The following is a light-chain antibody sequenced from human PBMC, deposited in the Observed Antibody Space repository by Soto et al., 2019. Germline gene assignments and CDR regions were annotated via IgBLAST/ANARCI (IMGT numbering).Light chain of an antibody. CDR2: GAS. CDR1: QSVSSS. Sequence: EIVMTQSPATLSVSPGDRATLSCRASQSVSSSLAWYQQRPGQAPRLLIYGASSRATGIPSRFSGGGSGTEFTLTISSLQSEDFSFYDCQQYNNYPRTFGQGTKVEIK. V-gene: IGKV3-15*01. J-gene: IGKJ1*01. CDR3: QQYNNYPRT.